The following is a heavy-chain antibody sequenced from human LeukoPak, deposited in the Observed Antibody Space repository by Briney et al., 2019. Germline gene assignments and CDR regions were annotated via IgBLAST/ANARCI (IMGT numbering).Heavy chain of an antibody. CDR1: GGSISSYY. CDR3: ARFCDRGRCPDY. Sequence: SETLSLTCTVSGGSISSYYWTWIRQAPGKGLEWIGYIHYSGSTNYNPSLKSRVTTSLDTSKNQVSLRLYSVTAADTAVYYCARFCDRGRCPDYWGQGTLVTVSS. CDR2: IHYSGST. V-gene: IGHV4-59*12. D-gene: IGHD2-15*01. J-gene: IGHJ4*02.